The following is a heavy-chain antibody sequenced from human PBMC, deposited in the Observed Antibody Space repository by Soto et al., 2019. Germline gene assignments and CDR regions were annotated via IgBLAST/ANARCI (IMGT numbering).Heavy chain of an antibody. Sequence: ASVKVSCKASGYTFTSYDINWVRQATGQGREWMGWMNPNSGNTGYAQKFQGRVTMTRNTAIRTAYMELSSLKSEGTAGYYLAKGPTRGASTEQLDWFDPWGQGTLVTVSS. CDR2: MNPNSGNT. V-gene: IGHV1-8*01. CDR3: AKGPTRGASTEQLDWFDP. J-gene: IGHJ5*02. CDR1: GYTFTSYD. D-gene: IGHD6-6*01.